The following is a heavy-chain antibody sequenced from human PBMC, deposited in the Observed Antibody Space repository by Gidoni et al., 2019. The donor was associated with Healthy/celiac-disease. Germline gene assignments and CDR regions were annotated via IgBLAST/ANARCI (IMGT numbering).Heavy chain of an antibody. CDR1: GFTFSSYA. D-gene: IGHD3-22*01. Sequence: EVQLLESGGGLVQPGGSLRLSCAASGFTFSSYAMSWVRQAPGKGLGWVSVISGSGGSTYYADSVKGRFTISRDNSKNTLYLQMNSLRAEDTAVYYCAKDGIVVVTTKPFDYWGQGTLVTVSS. CDR2: ISGSGGST. V-gene: IGHV3-23*01. CDR3: AKDGIVVVTTKPFDY. J-gene: IGHJ4*02.